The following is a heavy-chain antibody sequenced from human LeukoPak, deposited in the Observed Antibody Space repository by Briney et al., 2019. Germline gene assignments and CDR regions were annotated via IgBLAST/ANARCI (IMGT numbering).Heavy chain of an antibody. J-gene: IGHJ6*02. D-gene: IGHD6-13*01. CDR3: ARDGGAAAGYYYYYYGMDV. Sequence: GGSLRLSCAASGFTFSSYGMHWVRQAPGKGLEWVANIKQDGSEKYYVDSVKGRFTISRDNAKNSLYLQMNSLRAEDTAVYYCARDGGAAAGYYYYYYGMDVWGQGTTVTVSS. CDR2: IKQDGSEK. CDR1: GFTFSSYG. V-gene: IGHV3-7*01.